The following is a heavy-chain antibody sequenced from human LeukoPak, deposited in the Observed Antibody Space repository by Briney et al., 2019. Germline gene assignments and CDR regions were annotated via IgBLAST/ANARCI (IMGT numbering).Heavy chain of an antibody. J-gene: IGHJ3*02. Sequence: GGSLRLSCAASGFTLSSYSMNWVRQAPGKGLEWVSSISSSSSYIYYADSVKGRFTISRDNAKNSLYLQMNSLRAEDTAVYYCARPLIAVAGPPHGAFDIWGQGTMVTVSS. CDR1: GFTLSSYS. CDR2: ISSSSSYI. V-gene: IGHV3-21*01. CDR3: ARPLIAVAGPPHGAFDI. D-gene: IGHD6-19*01.